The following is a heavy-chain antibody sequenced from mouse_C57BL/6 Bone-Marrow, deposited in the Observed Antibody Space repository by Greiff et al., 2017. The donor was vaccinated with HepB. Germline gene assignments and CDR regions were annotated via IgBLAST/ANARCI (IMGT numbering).Heavy chain of an antibody. V-gene: IGHV14-4*01. CDR3: ARSRGNY. CDR1: GFNIKDDY. CDR2: IDPENGDT. Sequence: EVKLQESGAELVRPGASVKLSCTASGFNIKDDYMHWVKQRPEQGLEWIGWIDPENGDTEYASKFQGKATITADTSSNTAYLQLSSLTSEDTAIYYCARSRGNYWGQGTTFTVSS. J-gene: IGHJ2*01.